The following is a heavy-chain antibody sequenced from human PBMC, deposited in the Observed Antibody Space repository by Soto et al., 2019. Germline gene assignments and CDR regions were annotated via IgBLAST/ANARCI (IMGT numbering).Heavy chain of an antibody. CDR1: GFTFSSYS. V-gene: IGHV3-21*02. Sequence: EVQVVESGGGLVKPGGSLRLSCAASGFTFSSYSMNWVRQAPGKGLEWVSCISSSSIYIYHADSVKGRFTISRDNAKNSLYLQMNSLRAEDTAVYYCARETSEEAFDVWGQGTMVTVSS. CDR2: ISSSSIYI. J-gene: IGHJ3*01. CDR3: ARETSEEAFDV.